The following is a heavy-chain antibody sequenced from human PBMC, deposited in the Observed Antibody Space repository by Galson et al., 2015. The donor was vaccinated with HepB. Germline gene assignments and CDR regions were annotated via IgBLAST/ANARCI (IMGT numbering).Heavy chain of an antibody. CDR1: GYTFTDYY. J-gene: IGHJ4*02. CDR3: ATVQGYYGSGSPRDGLNFDY. Sequence: VKVSCKVSGYTFTDYYMHWVQQAPGKGLEWMGLVDPEDGETIYAEKFQGRVTITADTSTDTAYMELSSLRSEDTAVYYCATVQGYYGSGSPRDGLNFDYWGQGTLVTVSS. CDR2: VDPEDGET. V-gene: IGHV1-69-2*01. D-gene: IGHD3-10*01.